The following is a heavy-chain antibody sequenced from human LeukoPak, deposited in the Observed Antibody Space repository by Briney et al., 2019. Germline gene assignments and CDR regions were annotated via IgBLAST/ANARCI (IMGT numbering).Heavy chain of an antibody. V-gene: IGHV4-4*07. CDR3: ARILDRDS. CDR2: THAIGGT. J-gene: IGHJ3*01. Sequence: PSETLSLTCTVSGGPMSDSYRYWIRHSAATGMEWIGRTHAIGGTNYNPSLKSRVIISLHTSKNQFSLSLGAVTAADTATYYCARILDRDSWGQGTLVTVSP. CDR1: GGPMSDSY. D-gene: IGHD3-22*01.